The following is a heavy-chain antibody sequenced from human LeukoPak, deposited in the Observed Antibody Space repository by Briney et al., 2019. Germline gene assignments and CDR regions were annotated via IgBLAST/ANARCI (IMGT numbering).Heavy chain of an antibody. J-gene: IGHJ4*02. V-gene: IGHV3-74*01. D-gene: IGHD5-12*01. CDR3: GRNRGYDALDY. CDR1: GFALRTYW. CDR2: IGADGSRT. Sequence: PGGSLRPSCVASGFALRTYWMDWVRQAPGRGPVLISHIGADGSRTDYADSVKGRFTIFRDNAKNTLYLQMNSLRAEDTAVYYCGRNRGYDALDYWGQGTLVTVSS.